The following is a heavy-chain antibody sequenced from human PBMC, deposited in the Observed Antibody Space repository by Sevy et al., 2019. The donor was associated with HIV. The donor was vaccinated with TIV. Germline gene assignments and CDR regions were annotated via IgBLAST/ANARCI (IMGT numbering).Heavy chain of an antibody. CDR1: GFTFSDAW. D-gene: IGHD1-1*01. CDR3: ACGTGTSDFDH. Sequence: GGSLRLSCATSGFTFSDAWMNWVRQAPGKGLEWVARIKSKTYSGTRDFAAPVKGRFTISRDDSKNTVYLQMTSLKDEDTGVYFCACGTGTSDFDHWGQGTLVTVSS. CDR2: IKSKTYSGTR. V-gene: IGHV3-15*01. J-gene: IGHJ4*02.